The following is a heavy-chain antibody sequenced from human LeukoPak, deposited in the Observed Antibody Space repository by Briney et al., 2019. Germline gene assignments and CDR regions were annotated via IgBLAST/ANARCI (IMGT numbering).Heavy chain of an antibody. D-gene: IGHD1-26*01. CDR1: GYSFINYW. CDR3: ARRPGYSGSYAFDI. Sequence: GESLKISCKDSGYSFINYWIGWVRQMPGKGLEWMGIIYPADSDTRYSPSFQGQVTISADKSISTAYLQWSSLKASDTAMYYCARRPGYSGSYAFDIWGQGTMVTVSS. V-gene: IGHV5-51*01. J-gene: IGHJ3*02. CDR2: IYPADSDT.